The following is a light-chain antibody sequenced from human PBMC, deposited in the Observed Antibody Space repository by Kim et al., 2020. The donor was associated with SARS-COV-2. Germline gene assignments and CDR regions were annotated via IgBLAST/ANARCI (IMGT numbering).Light chain of an antibody. CDR1: DIGTKS. Sequence: SYELTQPPSVSEAPGKTATLTCGGDDIGTKSVHWYQQKPGQAPVLVIYYDTDRPSGIPERFSASNSGNTATLTVSRVEAGDEADYYCQVWDSGSDHWVFGRGTQLTVL. J-gene: IGLJ3*02. V-gene: IGLV3-21*04. CDR2: YDT. CDR3: QVWDSGSDHWV.